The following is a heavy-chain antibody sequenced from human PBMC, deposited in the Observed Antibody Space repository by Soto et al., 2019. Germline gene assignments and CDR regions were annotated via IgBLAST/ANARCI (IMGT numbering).Heavy chain of an antibody. CDR2: IYFTGST. Sequence: QVQLQESGPGLVKPSETLSLTCTVSGGSISSYYWSWIRQPPGKGLEWIAYIYFTGSTNYNPTLKSRVTISLDTSKNQFFLKLRSVTAADTAVYYCASEDSSGWYYWGQGILVTVSS. CDR1: GGSISSYY. D-gene: IGHD6-19*01. V-gene: IGHV4-59*01. CDR3: ASEDSSGWYY. J-gene: IGHJ4*02.